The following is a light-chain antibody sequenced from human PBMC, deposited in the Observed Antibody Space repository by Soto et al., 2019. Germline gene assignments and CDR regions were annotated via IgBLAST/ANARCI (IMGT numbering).Light chain of an antibody. V-gene: IGKV3-20*01. J-gene: IGKJ4*01. Sequence: EIVLTQSPGTLSLSPGERATLSCRASQSVSSSYLAWYQQKPGQAPRLLIYGACSRATGIPDRFSGSGSGTDFTLTISRLEPEDFAVYYCQQYGSSPLTFGGGTQVEIK. CDR2: GAC. CDR1: QSVSSSY. CDR3: QQYGSSPLT.